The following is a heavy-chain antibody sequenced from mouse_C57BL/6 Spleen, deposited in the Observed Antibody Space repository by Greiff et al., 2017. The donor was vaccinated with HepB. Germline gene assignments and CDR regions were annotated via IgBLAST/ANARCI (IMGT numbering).Heavy chain of an antibody. CDR1: GYTFTEYT. D-gene: IGHD1-1*01. CDR3: ARHEGAYGSSPAWFAY. V-gene: IGHV1-62-2*01. CDR2: FYPGSGSI. J-gene: IGHJ3*01. Sequence: VKLQESGAELVKPGASVKLSCKASGYTFTEYTIHWVKQRSGQGLEWIGWFYPGSGSIKYNEKFKDKATLTADKSSSTVYMELSRLTSEDSAVYFCARHEGAYGSSPAWFAYWGQGTLVTVSA.